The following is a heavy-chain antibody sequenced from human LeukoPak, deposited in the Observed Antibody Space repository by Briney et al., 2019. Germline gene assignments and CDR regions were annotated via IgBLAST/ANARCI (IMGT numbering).Heavy chain of an antibody. V-gene: IGHV3-30*03. CDR1: GFTFSNYG. D-gene: IGHD3-3*01. CDR2: ISYDGTNK. Sequence: PGRSLILSCVASGFTFSNYGMHWVRQAPGKGLEWVAVISYDGTNKYYADSVKGRFTISRDNSKNTLYLQMNSLRAEDTAVYYCAAPETGYDFWSGYPDYWGQGTLVTVSS. CDR3: AAPETGYDFWSGYPDY. J-gene: IGHJ4*02.